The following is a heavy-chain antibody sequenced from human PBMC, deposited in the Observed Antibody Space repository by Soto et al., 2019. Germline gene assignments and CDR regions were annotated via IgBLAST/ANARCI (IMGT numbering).Heavy chain of an antibody. CDR2: IKSKTDGGTT. CDR1: GFTFSNAW. CDR3: TTDLGLGGGDYQYYYYYYMDV. D-gene: IGHD4-17*01. Sequence: LRLSCAASGFTFSNAWMSWVRQAPGKGLEWVGRIKSKTDGGTTDYAAPVKGRFTISRDDSKNTLYLQMNSLKTEDTAVYYCTTDLGLGGGDYQYYYYYYMDVWGKGTTVTVSS. J-gene: IGHJ6*03. V-gene: IGHV3-15*01.